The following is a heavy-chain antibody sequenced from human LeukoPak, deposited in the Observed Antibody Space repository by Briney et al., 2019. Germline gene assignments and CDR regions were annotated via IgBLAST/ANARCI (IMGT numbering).Heavy chain of an antibody. V-gene: IGHV1-8*02. CDR2: MNPNSGNT. CDR1: GYTFTSYD. J-gene: IGHJ5*02. CDR3: ARGRGVGWFGELWGTSFDP. D-gene: IGHD3-10*01. Sequence: ASVKVSCKASGYTFTSYDINWVRQATGQGLEWMGWMNPNSGNTGYAQKFQGRVTMTRNTSISTAYMELSSLRSEDTAVYYCARGRGVGWFGELWGTSFDPWGQGTLVTVSS.